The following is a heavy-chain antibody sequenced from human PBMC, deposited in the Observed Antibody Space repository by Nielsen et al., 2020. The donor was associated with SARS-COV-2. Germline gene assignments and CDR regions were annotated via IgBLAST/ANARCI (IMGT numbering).Heavy chain of an antibody. CDR3: ARDTSGTYRRVDY. CDR1: GYTFISYY. Sequence: ASVKVSCKASGYTFISYYMHWVRQAPGQGLEWMGIINPSSGDTRYARKFQGRVTMTTDTSTSTAYMELRSLRSDDTAVYYCARDTSGTYRRVDYWGQGTLLTVSS. V-gene: IGHV1-46*01. J-gene: IGHJ4*02. CDR2: INPSSGDT. D-gene: IGHD1-26*01.